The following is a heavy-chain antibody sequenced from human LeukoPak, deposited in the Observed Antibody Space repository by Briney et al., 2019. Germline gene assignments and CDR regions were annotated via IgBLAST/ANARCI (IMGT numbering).Heavy chain of an antibody. J-gene: IGHJ4*02. CDR2: INTDGGGT. D-gene: IGHD5-18*01. CDR3: ARDYATDTDMV. CDR1: GFTFSTYW. Sequence: GVLRLSCVVSGFTFSTYWMHWVRQAPGKGLVWVSRINTDGGGTTYADSVKGRFTISRDNSKITLYLQMNSLRAEDTAVYYCARDYATDTDMVWGQGTLVTVSS. V-gene: IGHV3-74*01.